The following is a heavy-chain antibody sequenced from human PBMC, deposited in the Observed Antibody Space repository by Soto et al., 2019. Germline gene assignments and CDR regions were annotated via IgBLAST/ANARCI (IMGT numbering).Heavy chain of an antibody. J-gene: IGHJ4*02. V-gene: IGHV3-23*01. D-gene: IGHD1-1*01. CDR1: GFTFTNYA. Sequence: EVQLLESGGGLVQPGGSLRLSCAASGFTFTNYALSWVRQAPGKGLEWVSTISGSGGTTYYADSVKDRFTISRDNSKNTFYLQMNSLRAEDTAVYYCAKFGMATTKRSPPYYFDYWGQGPLVTVSS. CDR2: ISGSGGTT. CDR3: AKFGMATTKRSPPYYFDY.